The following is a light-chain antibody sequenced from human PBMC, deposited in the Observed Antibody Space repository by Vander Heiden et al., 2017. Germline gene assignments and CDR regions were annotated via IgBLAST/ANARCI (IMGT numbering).Light chain of an antibody. CDR1: SSDVGGYNY. J-gene: IGLJ2*01. V-gene: IGLV2-11*01. CDR3: CSYAGSYTSHAV. Sequence: QSALTQPRSVSGSPGQSVTISCTGTSSDVGGYNYVSWYQQHPGRAPKIMIADVSKRPSGVPDRFSGSKSGNTASLTISGLQAEDEADYYCCSYAGSYTSHAVFGGGTKLTVL. CDR2: DVS.